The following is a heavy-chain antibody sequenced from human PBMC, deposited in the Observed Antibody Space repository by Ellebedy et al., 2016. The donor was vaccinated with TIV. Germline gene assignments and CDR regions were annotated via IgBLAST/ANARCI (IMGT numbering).Heavy chain of an antibody. CDR2: VSPYNGNT. D-gene: IGHD4-23*01. Sequence: ASVKVSXXASGYTFTNFGISWVRQAPGQGLEWMGWVSPYNGNTNYAQKFQARVTMTTDTSTSTAYMELRSLRSDDTALYFCARDSDYGGVTNHWYFNLWGRGTLATVSS. V-gene: IGHV1-18*01. CDR1: GYTFTNFG. CDR3: ARDSDYGGVTNHWYFNL. J-gene: IGHJ2*01.